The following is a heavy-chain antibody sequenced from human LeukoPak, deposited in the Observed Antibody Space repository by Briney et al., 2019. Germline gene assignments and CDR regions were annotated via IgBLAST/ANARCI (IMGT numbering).Heavy chain of an antibody. CDR2: ISSSSSYI. CDR3: ARDIYKGGGSYYGAY. CDR1: GFTFSSYS. J-gene: IGHJ4*02. D-gene: IGHD1-26*01. Sequence: PGGSLRLSCAASGFTFSSYSMNWVRQAPGKGLEWVSSISSSSSYIYYADSVKGRFTISRDNAKNSLYLQMNSLRAEDTAVYYCARDIYKGGGSYYGAYWGQGTLVTVSS. V-gene: IGHV3-21*01.